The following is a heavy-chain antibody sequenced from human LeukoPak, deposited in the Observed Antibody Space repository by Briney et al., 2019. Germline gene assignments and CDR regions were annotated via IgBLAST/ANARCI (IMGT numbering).Heavy chain of an antibody. Sequence: GASVKVSCKASGGTFSSYAISWVRQAPGQGLEWMGRIIPILGIANYAQKFQGRVTITADESTSTAYMELSSLRSEDTAVYYCATLLKYYYDSSATTPFDYWGQGTLVTVSS. CDR3: ATLLKYYYDSSATTPFDY. D-gene: IGHD3-22*01. CDR1: GGTFSSYA. CDR2: IIPILGIA. J-gene: IGHJ4*02. V-gene: IGHV1-69*04.